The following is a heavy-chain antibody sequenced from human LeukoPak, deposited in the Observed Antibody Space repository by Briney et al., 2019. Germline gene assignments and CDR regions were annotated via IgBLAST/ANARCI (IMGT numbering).Heavy chain of an antibody. J-gene: IGHJ4*02. V-gene: IGHV4-59*01. CDR3: ARVETYCRSLDS. Sequence: SETLSLTCTVSGGSINDASWNWIRKPPGQGLEWIGYIYHSGGTNYNPSLKSRVTISLDTSKNQFSLKLSSVTAADTAVYYCARVETYCRSLDSWGQGTLVTVSS. CDR1: GGSINDAS. CDR2: IYHSGGT. D-gene: IGHD2-8*02.